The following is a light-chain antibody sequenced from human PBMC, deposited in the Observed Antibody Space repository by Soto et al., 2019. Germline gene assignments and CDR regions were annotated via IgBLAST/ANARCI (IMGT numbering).Light chain of an antibody. CDR1: QSIATY. J-gene: IGKJ1*01. CDR3: KQRSRWPPK. Sequence: EVVLTQSPATLSLSPGERATLSCRASQSIATYLAWYQQKPGRAPSLLIFDASNRATGIPARFSGSGSGTDFTLTISSLEPEDFATYYCKQRSRWPPKFGHGTKVDSK. V-gene: IGKV3-11*01. CDR2: DAS.